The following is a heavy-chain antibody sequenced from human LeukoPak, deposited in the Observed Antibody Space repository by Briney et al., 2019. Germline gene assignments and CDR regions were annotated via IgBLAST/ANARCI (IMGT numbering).Heavy chain of an antibody. Sequence: SEALSLTCAVYDGLFRDYYWSWIRQPPGKGLEWIAEINHSGSTNYNPTLKSRVTLSVDWSKNQFSLKVSSVTAADTAVYYCARGQRAGNLAARAFDNWGPGTPVTVS. CDR2: INHSGST. D-gene: IGHD3-10*01. V-gene: IGHV4-34*01. J-gene: IGHJ4*02. CDR3: ARGQRAGNLAARAFDN. CDR1: DGLFRDYY.